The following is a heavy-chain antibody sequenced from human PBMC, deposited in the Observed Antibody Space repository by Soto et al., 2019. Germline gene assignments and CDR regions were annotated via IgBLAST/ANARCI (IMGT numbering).Heavy chain of an antibody. V-gene: IGHV2-5*02. D-gene: IGHD2-2*01. CDR3: AHTGCSQLQCQYYFDY. CDR1: GFSLSTSGVG. CDR2: IYWDDDK. Sequence: SGPTLVNPTQTLTLTCTFSGFSLSTSGVGVGWIRQPPGKALEWLALIYWDDDKRYSPSLKSRLTITKDTSKNQVVLTMTNMDPVDTATYYCAHTGCSQLQCQYYFDYWGQGTLVTAPQ. J-gene: IGHJ4*02.